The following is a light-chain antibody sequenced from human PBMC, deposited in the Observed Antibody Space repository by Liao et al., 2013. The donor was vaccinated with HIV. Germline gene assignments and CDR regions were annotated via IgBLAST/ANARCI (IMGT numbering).Light chain of an antibody. Sequence: SYELTQPPSVSVSPGQTASIACSGDKLGDKYANWYQHKPGQSPVLLIYQDTKRPSGIPERFSGSNSGNTATLTISGTQAMDEADYYCQAWDSSTAVFGGGTKLTVL. CDR2: QDT. CDR3: QAWDSSTAV. V-gene: IGLV3-1*01. CDR1: KLGDKY. J-gene: IGLJ3*02.